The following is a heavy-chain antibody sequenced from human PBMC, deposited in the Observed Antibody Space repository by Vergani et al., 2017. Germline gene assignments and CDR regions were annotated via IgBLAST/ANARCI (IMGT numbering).Heavy chain of an antibody. Sequence: EVRLVESGGGLVEPGGSLTLSCSASGFTFSDAFMIWVRQAPGKGLEWVGRSKSKSDGGTSEYAAPTKGRFSISGDYTQNMLYLHMNSLKTEDTGVYYXVPASFFGEFFEHWGLGTLVTVSS. V-gene: IGHV3-15*01. CDR3: VPASFFGEFFEH. D-gene: IGHD2/OR15-2a*01. J-gene: IGHJ1*01. CDR2: SKSKSDGGTS. CDR1: GFTFSDAF.